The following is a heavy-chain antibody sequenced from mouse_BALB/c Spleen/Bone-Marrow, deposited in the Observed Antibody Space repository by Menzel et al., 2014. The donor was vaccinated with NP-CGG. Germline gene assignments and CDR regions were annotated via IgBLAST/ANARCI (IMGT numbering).Heavy chain of an antibody. CDR2: IYPGSGST. CDR1: GYTFTSYW. CDR3: TKGLPSAY. V-gene: IGHV1S22*01. J-gene: IGHJ3*01. Sequence: LQQSGSELVRPGASVKLSCKASGYTFTSYWMHWVKQRPGQGLEWIGNIYPGSGSTNYDEKFKSKATLTVDTSSSIAYMQLSSLTSEDSAVYCCTKGLPSAYWGQGTLVTVSA. D-gene: IGHD2-4*01.